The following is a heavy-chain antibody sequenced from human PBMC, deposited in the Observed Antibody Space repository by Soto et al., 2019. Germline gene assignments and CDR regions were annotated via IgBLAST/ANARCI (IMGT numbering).Heavy chain of an antibody. Sequence: QVRLQETGPGLLKPSETLSLTCTVSGASIIGHYWSWIRQAPGKGLEWIGYVYNYGSTTYSPSLKSRVSISADTSKNQISLNLTSVTAADTAVYYCAVETGSWYFDSWGQGTLVIVSS. D-gene: IGHD6-25*01. CDR3: AVETGSWYFDS. J-gene: IGHJ4*02. V-gene: IGHV4-59*11. CDR1: GASIIGHY. CDR2: VYNYGST.